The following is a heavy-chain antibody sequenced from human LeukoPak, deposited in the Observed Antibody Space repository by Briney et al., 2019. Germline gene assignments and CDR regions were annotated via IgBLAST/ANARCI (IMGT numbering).Heavy chain of an antibody. CDR3: ARDRYSSSWRYRATGFDY. V-gene: IGHV6-1*01. D-gene: IGHD6-13*01. CDR2: TYYRSKWYN. Sequence: SQTLSLTCAISGDSVSSNSAAWNWIRQSPSRGLEWLGRTYYRSKWYNDYAVSVKSRITINPDTSKNQLSLQLNSVTPEDTAVYYCARDRYSSSWRYRATGFDYWGQGTLDTVSS. J-gene: IGHJ4*02. CDR1: GDSVSSNSAA.